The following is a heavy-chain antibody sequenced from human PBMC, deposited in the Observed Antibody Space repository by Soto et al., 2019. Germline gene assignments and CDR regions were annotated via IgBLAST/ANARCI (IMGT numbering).Heavy chain of an antibody. J-gene: IGHJ5*02. CDR2: MNPNSGNT. Sequence: QVPLVQSGAEVKKPGASVKVSCKASGYTFTSYDINWVRQATGQGLEWMGWMNPNSGNTGYAQKFQGRVTMTRNTSISTAYMELSSLRSEDTAVYYCARLNYDILTGSNWFDPWGQGTLVTVSS. CDR3: ARLNYDILTGSNWFDP. D-gene: IGHD3-9*01. V-gene: IGHV1-8*01. CDR1: GYTFTSYD.